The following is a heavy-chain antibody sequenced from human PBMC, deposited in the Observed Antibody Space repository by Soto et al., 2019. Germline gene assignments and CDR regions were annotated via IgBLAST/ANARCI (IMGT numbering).Heavy chain of an antibody. CDR3: AREKCSSNNCYLVGYYGLDV. CDR1: GFNFTDYN. J-gene: IGHJ6*02. V-gene: IGHV3-21*01. D-gene: IGHD2-2*01. CDR2: ISSTGRYI. Sequence: PGGSLRLSCAGSGFNFTDYNMNWVRRAPGKGLEWVSSISSTGRYIYYGDSVRGRITVSRDNGKNSLFLQMNNLGAEDTAVYYCAREKCSSNNCYLVGYYGLDVWGQGTTVTVSS.